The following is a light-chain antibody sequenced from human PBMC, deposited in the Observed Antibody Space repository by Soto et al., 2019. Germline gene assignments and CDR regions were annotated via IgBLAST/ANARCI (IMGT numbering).Light chain of an antibody. CDR3: QQYNDWPLT. Sequence: EIVMTQSPATLSVSPGERATLSCRASQSVSSNLAWYQQKPGQAPRLLFYGASTRATGIPARFSGSGSGTEFTLTISSLQSEDFAVYYCQQYNDWPLTFGGGTKVEI. CDR1: QSVSSN. V-gene: IGKV3-15*01. CDR2: GAS. J-gene: IGKJ4*01.